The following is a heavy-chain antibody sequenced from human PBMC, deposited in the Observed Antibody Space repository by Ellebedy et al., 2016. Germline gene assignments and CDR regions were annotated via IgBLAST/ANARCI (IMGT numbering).Heavy chain of an antibody. J-gene: IGHJ6*03. CDR1: GGTFSSYA. V-gene: IGHV1-69*13. CDR3: ATRVLPSSRSYYYGSGSDYYYYYMDV. Sequence: SVKVSXKASGGTFSSYAISWVRQAPGQGLEWIGGIIPIFGTANYAQKFQGRVTITADESTSTAYMELSSLRSEDTAVYYCATRVLPSSRSYYYGSGSDYYYYYMDVWGKGTTVTVSS. CDR2: IIPIFGTA. D-gene: IGHD3-10*01.